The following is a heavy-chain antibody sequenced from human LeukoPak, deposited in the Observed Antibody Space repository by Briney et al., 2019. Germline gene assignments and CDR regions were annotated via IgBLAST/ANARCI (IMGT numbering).Heavy chain of an antibody. CDR3: ARGGWNYYDSSGYWNY. CDR2: IIPILGIA. J-gene: IGHJ4*02. Sequence: SVKVSCKASGGTFSSYAISWVRQAPGQGLEWMGRIIPILGIANYAQKFQGRVTITADKSTSTAYMELSSLRSEDTAVYYCARGGWNYYDSSGYWNYWGQGTLVTVSS. CDR1: GGTFSSYA. D-gene: IGHD3-22*01. V-gene: IGHV1-69*04.